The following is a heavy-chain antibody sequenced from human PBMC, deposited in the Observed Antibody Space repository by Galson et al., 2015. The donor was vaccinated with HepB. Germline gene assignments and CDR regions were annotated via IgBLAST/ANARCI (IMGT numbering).Heavy chain of an antibody. CDR2: ISYDGSNK. CDR1: GFTFSSYG. V-gene: IGHV3-30*18. CDR3: AKDQADGGSYMGDAFDI. Sequence: SLRLSCAASGFTFSSYGMHWVRQAPGKGLEWVAVISYDGSNKYYADSVKGRFTISRDNSKNTLYLQMNSLRAEDTAVYYCAKDQADGGSYMGDAFDIWGQGTMVTVSS. D-gene: IGHD1-26*01. J-gene: IGHJ3*02.